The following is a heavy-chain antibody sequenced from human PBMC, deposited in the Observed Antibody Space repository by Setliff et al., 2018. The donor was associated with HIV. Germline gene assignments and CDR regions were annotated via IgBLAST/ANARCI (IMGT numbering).Heavy chain of an antibody. D-gene: IGHD2-21*02. V-gene: IGHV4-34*01. CDR2: INHSGST. CDR3: ARGEFYCGADCYWSSFDY. Sequence: SETLSLTCAVYGGSFSGYYWSWIRQPPGKGLEWIGEINHSGSTNYNPSLKSRVTISVDTSKNQFSLRLSSVTAADTAVYYCARGEFYCGADCYWSSFDYWGQGILVTVSS. CDR1: GGSFSGYY. J-gene: IGHJ4*02.